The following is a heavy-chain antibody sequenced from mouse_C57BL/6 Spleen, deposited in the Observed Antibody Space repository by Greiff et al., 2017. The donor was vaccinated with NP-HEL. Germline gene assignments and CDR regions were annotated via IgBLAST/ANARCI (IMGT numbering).Heavy chain of an antibody. Sequence: VQLQQPGAELVRPGSSVKLSCKASGYTFTSYWMHWVKQRPIQGLEWIGNIDPSDSETHYNQKFKDKATLTVDKSSSTAYMQLSSLTSEDSAVYCGASRGYGNWYFDVWGTGTTVTVSS. J-gene: IGHJ1*03. CDR3: ASRGYGNWYFDV. D-gene: IGHD2-1*01. CDR2: IDPSDSET. V-gene: IGHV1-52*01. CDR1: GYTFTSYW.